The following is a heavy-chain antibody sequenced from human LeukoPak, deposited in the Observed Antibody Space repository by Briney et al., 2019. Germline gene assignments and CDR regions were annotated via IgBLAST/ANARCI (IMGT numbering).Heavy chain of an antibody. J-gene: IGHJ3*02. CDR3: AREGYYDSSASGAFDI. Sequence: SETLSLTCTVSGGSISSSSYYWGWIRQPPGKGLEWIGSIFYSGRTYYNPSLKSRVTISVDTSKNQFSPKLSSVTAADTAVYYCAREGYYDSSASGAFDIWGQGTMVTVSS. V-gene: IGHV4-39*07. CDR1: GGSISSSSYY. CDR2: IFYSGRT. D-gene: IGHD3-22*01.